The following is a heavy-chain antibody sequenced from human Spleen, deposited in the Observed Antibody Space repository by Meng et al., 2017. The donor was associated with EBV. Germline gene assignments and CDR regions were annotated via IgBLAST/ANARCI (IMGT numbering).Heavy chain of an antibody. D-gene: IGHD3-22*01. V-gene: IGHV4-4*02. CDR1: GASIDSSDW. CDR2: IHHSGTT. J-gene: IGHJ4*02. Sequence: VHLQDPGPELGNPSATLSLTCDCSGASIDSSDWWTWVRQAPGKGLEWIGEIHHSGTTNYNPSLESRVTISIDKSDNQFSLKVTPVTDADTAVYYCARGLGGHYPTMEYWGQGTLVTVPS. CDR3: ARGLGGHYPTMEY.